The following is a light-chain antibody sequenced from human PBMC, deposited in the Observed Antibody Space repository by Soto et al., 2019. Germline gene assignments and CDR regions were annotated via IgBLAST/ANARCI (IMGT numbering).Light chain of an antibody. Sequence: QSALTQPASVSASPGQSITISCTGTSSDVGAYDFVSWYQQHPGEVPKLMIFDVSSRPSGVSDRFSGSKSGNTASLTISGLQAEDEGDYYCSSYTSSSTQVFGSGTKLTVL. CDR3: SSYTSSSTQV. CDR2: DVS. J-gene: IGLJ1*01. V-gene: IGLV2-14*03. CDR1: SSDVGAYDF.